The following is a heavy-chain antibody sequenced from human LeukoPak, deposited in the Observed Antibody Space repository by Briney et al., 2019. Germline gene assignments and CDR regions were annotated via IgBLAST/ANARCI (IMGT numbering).Heavy chain of an antibody. J-gene: IGHJ4*02. CDR2: ISGGSNNI. V-gene: IGHV3-11*04. CDR1: GFNFANSY. CDR3: TTASHYSDN. Sequence: PGGSLRLSCAASGFNFANSYMSWIRQAPGKGPEWLSFISGGSNNIKYADSVKGRFTISRDNAKNSLFLQMNSLRAEDTAVYYCTTASHYSDNWGQGTLVAVSS.